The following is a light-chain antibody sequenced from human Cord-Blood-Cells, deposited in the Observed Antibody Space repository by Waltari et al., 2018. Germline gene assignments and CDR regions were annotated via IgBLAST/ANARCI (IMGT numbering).Light chain of an antibody. CDR2: AAS. Sequence: DIQMTQSPSSLSASVGDRVHITCRASQGMSNYLAWYQQKPGKVPKLLIYAASTLQSGVPSRFSGSGSGTDFTLTISSLQPEDVATYYCQKYNSAPLTFGGGTKVEIK. J-gene: IGKJ4*01. V-gene: IGKV1-27*01. CDR3: QKYNSAPLT. CDR1: QGMSNY.